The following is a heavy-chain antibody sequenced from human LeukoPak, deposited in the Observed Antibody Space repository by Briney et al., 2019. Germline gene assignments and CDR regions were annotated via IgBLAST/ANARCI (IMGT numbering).Heavy chain of an antibody. D-gene: IGHD3-22*01. CDR3: ARDCSASSSDYYPLGY. V-gene: IGHV3-66*01. CDR1: GFTVSSKY. CDR2: IYSGGST. J-gene: IGHJ4*02. Sequence: GGSLRLSCAASGFTVSSKYMSWVRQAPGKGLEWVSVIYSGGSTYYADSVKGRFTFSRDNSKNTVYLQMNSLGAEDTAVYYCARDCSASSSDYYPLGYWGQGTLVTVSS.